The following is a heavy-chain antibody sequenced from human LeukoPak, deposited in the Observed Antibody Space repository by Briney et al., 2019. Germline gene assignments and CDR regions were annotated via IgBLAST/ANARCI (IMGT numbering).Heavy chain of an antibody. D-gene: IGHD3-3*01. CDR3: TADPSDALWSGYGNNY. CDR2: IKSKTDGGTT. CDR1: GFTFSNDW. J-gene: IGHJ4*02. V-gene: IGHV3-15*01. Sequence: PGGSLRLSCAASGFTFSNDWMSWVRQAPGKGLEWVGRIKSKTDGGTTDYAAPVKGRFTISRDDSKNTLYMQMNSLRDEAAAVYYCTADPSDALWSGYGNNYWGQGTMVTVSS.